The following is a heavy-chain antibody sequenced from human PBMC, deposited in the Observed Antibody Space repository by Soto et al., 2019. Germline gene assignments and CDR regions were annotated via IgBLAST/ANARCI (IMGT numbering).Heavy chain of an antibody. Sequence: ASVKVSCKAAGYTFTRDNIHWVRQAHGKGLEWMGVIHPSDSRTTFAQKFQGRVTMNRETSTNTVHMELSSLRYEETAVYYCAREGGFSSRQFDSWGQGRQVTVSS. CDR3: AREGGFSSRQFDS. J-gene: IGHJ4*02. V-gene: IGHV1-46*01. D-gene: IGHD5-18*01. CDR1: GYTFTRDN. CDR2: IHPSDSRT.